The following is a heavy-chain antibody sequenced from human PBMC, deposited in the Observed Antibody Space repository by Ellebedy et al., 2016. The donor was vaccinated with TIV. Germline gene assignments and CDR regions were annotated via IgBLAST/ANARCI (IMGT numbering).Heavy chain of an antibody. Sequence: GESLKISCAASGFTFSNYWMTWVRQAPGKGLEWVANIKQDGSEKYSIDSVKGRFSISRDNAKNSMYLQMNSLRDEDTAVYYCARDQWLGRAYYFDNWGQGTLVTVSS. V-gene: IGHV3-7*01. CDR2: IKQDGSEK. CDR1: GFTFSNYW. J-gene: IGHJ4*02. D-gene: IGHD6-19*01. CDR3: ARDQWLGRAYYFDN.